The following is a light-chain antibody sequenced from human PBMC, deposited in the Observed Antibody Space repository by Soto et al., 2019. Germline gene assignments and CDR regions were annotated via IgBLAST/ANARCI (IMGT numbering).Light chain of an antibody. CDR1: QSVSSY. V-gene: IGKV3-11*01. Sequence: EIVLTQSPATLSLSPGDRATLSCRASQSVSSYLAWYQQKPGQAPRLLIYDASNRATGIPARFSGSGSGTDFTLTITPLEPEDFAVYYCQQRSNWPLTFGGGTKVEIK. J-gene: IGKJ4*01. CDR2: DAS. CDR3: QQRSNWPLT.